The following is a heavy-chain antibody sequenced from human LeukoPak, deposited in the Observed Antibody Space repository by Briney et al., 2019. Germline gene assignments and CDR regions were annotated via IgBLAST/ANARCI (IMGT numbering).Heavy chain of an antibody. J-gene: IGHJ3*02. CDR1: GFTFSSYE. D-gene: IGHD6-6*01. CDR2: ISSSGSTI. V-gene: IGHV3-48*03. Sequence: GGSLRLSCAASGFTFSSYEMNWVRQAPGKGLEWVSYISSSGSTIYYADSVNGRFTISRDNARNSLYLQMNSLRAEDTAVYYCARDRQYSSSSLAFDIWGQGTMVTVSS. CDR3: ARDRQYSSSSLAFDI.